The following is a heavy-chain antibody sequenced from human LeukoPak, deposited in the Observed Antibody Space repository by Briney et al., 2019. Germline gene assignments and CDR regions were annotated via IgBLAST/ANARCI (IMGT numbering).Heavy chain of an antibody. D-gene: IGHD3-10*01. V-gene: IGHV4-39*07. CDR3: ASPYYYGSGSYSSLDSYYGMDV. CDR1: GGSISSSSYY. CDR2: IYYSGST. Sequence: SETLSLTCTVSGGSISSSSYYWGWIRQPPGKGLEWIGSIYYSGSTYYNPSLKSRVTISVDTSKNQFSLKLSSVTAADTAVYYCASPYYYGSGSYSSLDSYYGMDVWGQGTTVTVSS. J-gene: IGHJ6*02.